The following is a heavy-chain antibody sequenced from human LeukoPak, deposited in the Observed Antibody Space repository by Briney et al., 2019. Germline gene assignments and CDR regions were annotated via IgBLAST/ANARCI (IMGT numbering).Heavy chain of an antibody. D-gene: IGHD3-22*01. CDR3: ARGASPYYYDSSGYYSI. J-gene: IGHJ4*02. CDR2: ISAYNGNT. V-gene: IGHV1-18*01. Sequence: ASVKVSCKASGYTFPNYGITWVRQAPGQGLEWMGWISAYNGNTNYAQKLQGRVTMTTDTSTSTAYMELRSLRSDDTAVYYCARGASPYYYDSSGYYSIWGQGTLVTVSS. CDR1: GYTFPNYG.